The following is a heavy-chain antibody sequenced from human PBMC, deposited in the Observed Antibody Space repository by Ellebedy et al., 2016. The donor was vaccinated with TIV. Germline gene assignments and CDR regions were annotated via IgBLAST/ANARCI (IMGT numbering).Heavy chain of an antibody. CDR2: ISSSGSTI. CDR1: GFRVTSND. Sequence: GESLKISXAASGFRVTSNDMSWIRQAPGKGLEWVSYISSSGSTIYYADSVKGRFTISRDNAKNSLYLQMNSLRAEDTAVYYCASLAVAGSYYYYYGMDVWGQGATVTVSS. CDR3: ASLAVAGSYYYYYGMDV. V-gene: IGHV3-11*01. D-gene: IGHD6-19*01. J-gene: IGHJ6*02.